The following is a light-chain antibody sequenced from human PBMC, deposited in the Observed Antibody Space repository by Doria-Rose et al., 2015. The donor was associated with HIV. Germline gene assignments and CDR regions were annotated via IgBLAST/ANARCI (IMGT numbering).Light chain of an antibody. CDR2: DAS. Sequence: SLSASVGARLTITCQSSQDISNYLNWYQQKPGKAPKLLIYDASNLERGVPLRFSGSGSGTDFTFTISSLQPEDIATYYCQQYDDLPYTFGQGTNLKIK. CDR1: QDISNY. J-gene: IGKJ2*01. V-gene: IGKV1-33*01. CDR3: QQYDDLPYT.